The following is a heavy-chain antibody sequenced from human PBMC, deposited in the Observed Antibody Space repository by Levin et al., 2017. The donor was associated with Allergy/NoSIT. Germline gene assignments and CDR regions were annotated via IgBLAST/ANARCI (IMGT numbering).Heavy chain of an antibody. CDR3: ARDPFGELGYNWFDP. V-gene: IGHV4-59*01. CDR1: AGSINNYY. J-gene: IGHJ5*02. CDR2: THYSGRT. D-gene: IGHD3-10*01. Sequence: SQTLSLTCTVSAGSINNYYWSWIRQPPGKGLEWIGYTHYSGRTNYNPSLKSRVTISVDTSKNQFSLRLSSVTAVDTAMYYCARDPFGELGYNWFDPWGQGTLVTVSS.